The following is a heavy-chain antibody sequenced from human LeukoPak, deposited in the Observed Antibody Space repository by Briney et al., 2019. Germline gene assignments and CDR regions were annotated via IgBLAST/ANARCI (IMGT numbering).Heavy chain of an antibody. D-gene: IGHD3-9*01. CDR3: ASGYDKWVDY. J-gene: IGHJ4*02. Sequence: PGGSLRLSCAASGFTFSSYEMNWVRQPPGKGLEWIGEINHSGSTNYNPSLKSRVTISVDTSKNQFSLKLSSVTAADTAVYYCASGYDKWVDYWGQGTLVTVSS. CDR1: GFTFSSYE. V-gene: IGHV4-34*01. CDR2: INHSGST.